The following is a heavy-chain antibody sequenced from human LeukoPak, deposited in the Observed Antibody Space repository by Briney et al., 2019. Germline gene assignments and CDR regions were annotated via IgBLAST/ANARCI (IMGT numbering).Heavy chain of an antibody. D-gene: IGHD3-22*01. CDR1: GFTFSSSW. CDR2: IKQDGSEK. J-gene: IGHJ4*02. CDR3: ASGHYDSSGYRFDY. V-gene: IGHV3-7*01. Sequence: GGSLRLSCAASGFTFSSSWMSWVRQAPGKGLEWVANIKQDGSEKYYVDSVKGRFTISRDNAKKLVYLGMDSLRVEDTAIYYCASGHYDSSGYRFDYWGQGTLVTVPS.